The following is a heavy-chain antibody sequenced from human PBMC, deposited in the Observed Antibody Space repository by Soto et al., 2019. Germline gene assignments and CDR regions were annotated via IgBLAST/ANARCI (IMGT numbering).Heavy chain of an antibody. V-gene: IGHV3-53*04. J-gene: IGHJ3*02. Sequence: GGSLRLSCAASGFTVSSNYMSWVRQAPGKGLEWVSVIYSGGSTYYADSVKGRFTISRHNSKNTLYLQMNSLGAEDTAVYYCARRQLELRGGGAFDIWGQGTMVTVSS. CDR1: GFTVSSNY. D-gene: IGHD1-7*01. CDR3: ARRQLELRGGGAFDI. CDR2: IYSGGST.